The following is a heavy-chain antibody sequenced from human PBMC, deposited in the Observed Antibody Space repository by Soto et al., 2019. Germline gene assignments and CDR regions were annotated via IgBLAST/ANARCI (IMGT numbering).Heavy chain of an antibody. CDR3: ARDRGIPIAAQSYYYYYGMDV. V-gene: IGHV1-69*13. CDR1: GGTFSSYA. Sequence: ASVKVSCKASGGTFSSYAISWVRQAPGQGLEWMGGIIPIFGTANYAQKFQGRVTITADESTSTAYMELSSLRSEDTAVYYCARDRGIPIAAQSYYYYYGMDVWGQGTTVTVSS. J-gene: IGHJ6*02. CDR2: IIPIFGTA. D-gene: IGHD6-6*01.